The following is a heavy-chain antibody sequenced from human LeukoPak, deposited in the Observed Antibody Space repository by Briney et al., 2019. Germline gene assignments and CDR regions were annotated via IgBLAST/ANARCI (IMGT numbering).Heavy chain of an antibody. CDR2: IIPIFGTA. V-gene: IGHV1-69*01. Sequence: SVKVSCKASGGTFSSYAISWVRQAPGQGLEWMGGIIPIFGTANYAQKFQGRVTITADESTSTAYMELSSLRSEDTAVYYCARDAANYCSSTSCYPTWGQGTLVTVSS. CDR3: ARDAANYCSSTSCYPT. CDR1: GGTFSSYA. J-gene: IGHJ5*02. D-gene: IGHD2-2*01.